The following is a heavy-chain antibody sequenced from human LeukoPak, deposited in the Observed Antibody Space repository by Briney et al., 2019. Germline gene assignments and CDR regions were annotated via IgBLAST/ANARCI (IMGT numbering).Heavy chain of an antibody. CDR2: IKQDGSEK. Sequence: GGSLRLSCAASGFTFSSYWMSWVRQAPGKGLEWAANIKQDGSEKYYVDSVKGRFTISRDNAKNSLYLQMNSLRAEDTAVYYCARGTYYYDSSGYRPRSHAFDIWGQGTMVTVSS. CDR1: GFTFSSYW. D-gene: IGHD3-22*01. V-gene: IGHV3-7*01. J-gene: IGHJ3*02. CDR3: ARGTYYYDSSGYRPRSHAFDI.